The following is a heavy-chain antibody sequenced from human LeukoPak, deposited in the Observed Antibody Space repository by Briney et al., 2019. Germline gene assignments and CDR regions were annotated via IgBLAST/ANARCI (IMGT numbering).Heavy chain of an antibody. CDR1: GGSITNTNY. CDR2: VSLQGST. Sequence: PSETLSFTCGVSGGSITNTNYWTWVRQPPGKGLEWIGEVSLQGSTNYNPSLMGRVAISVDTSENHISLQLTSVTAADTAVYYCAREGGPYRPLDYSGQGTLVTVSS. J-gene: IGHJ4*02. CDR3: AREGGPYRPLDY. V-gene: IGHV4-4*02.